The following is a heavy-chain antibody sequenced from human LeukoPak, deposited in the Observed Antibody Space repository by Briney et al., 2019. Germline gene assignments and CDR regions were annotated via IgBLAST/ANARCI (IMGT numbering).Heavy chain of an antibody. CDR2: INHSGST. CDR1: GGSFSGYY. D-gene: IGHD2-2*01. J-gene: IGHJ5*02. CDR3: ARGRGCSSTSCYEGGWFDP. V-gene: IGHV4-34*01. Sequence: PSETLSLTCAVYGGSFSGYYWSWIRQPPGKGLVWIGEINHSGSTNYNPSLKSRVTISVDTSKNQFSLKLSSVTAADTAVYYCARGRGCSSTSCYEGGWFDPWGQGTLVTVSS.